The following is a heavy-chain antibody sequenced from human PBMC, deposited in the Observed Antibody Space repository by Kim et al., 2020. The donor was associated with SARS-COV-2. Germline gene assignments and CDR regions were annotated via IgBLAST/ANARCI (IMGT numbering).Heavy chain of an antibody. CDR2: VNSEGTNI. D-gene: IGHD3-22*01. V-gene: IGHV3-74*01. J-gene: IGHJ3*02. Sequence: GGSLRLSCAASGFSFSTYWMHWVRQAPGKGLVWVARVNSEGTNIGHADSVNGRFTISRDNAKNTLYLQMNTLRDEDTAVYYCARSVAYSSGDYYPFDMWGQGTVVTVSS. CDR1: GFSFSTYW. CDR3: ARSVAYSSGDYYPFDM.